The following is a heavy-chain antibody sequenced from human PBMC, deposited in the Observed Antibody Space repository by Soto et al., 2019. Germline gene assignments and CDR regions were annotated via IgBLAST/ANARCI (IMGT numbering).Heavy chain of an antibody. CDR2: MNPYSGNR. Sequence: QVPLVQSGADVKKPGASVRVSCKAAGYSFTSYDINWVRQATGQGLEWMGWMNPYSGNRGYAQKFQGRVTMTRHTSTSTAYMELSSLRSEDTAVYCCARGGFYSAYCFDAFDIWGQGTMVSVPS. J-gene: IGHJ3*02. V-gene: IGHV1-8*01. D-gene: IGHD5-12*01. CDR1: GYSFTSYD. CDR3: ARGGFYSAYCFDAFDI.